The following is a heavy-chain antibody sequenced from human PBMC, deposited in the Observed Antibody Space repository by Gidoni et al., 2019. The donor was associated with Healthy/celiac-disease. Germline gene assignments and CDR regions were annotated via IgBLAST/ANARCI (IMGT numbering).Heavy chain of an antibody. J-gene: IGHJ6*02. V-gene: IGHV4-39*01. D-gene: IGHD2-15*01. CDR1: GGSISSSSYC. Sequence: QLQLQESGPGLVKPSETLSLTCTVSGGSISSSSYCWGWIRQPPGKGLEWIGSIHYSGSTYYNPSLKSRVTISVDTSKNQFSLKLSSVTAADTAVYYCARSPYCSGGSCYEVWGVYYYGMDVWGQGTTVTVSS. CDR2: IHYSGST. CDR3: ARSPYCSGGSCYEVWGVYYYGMDV.